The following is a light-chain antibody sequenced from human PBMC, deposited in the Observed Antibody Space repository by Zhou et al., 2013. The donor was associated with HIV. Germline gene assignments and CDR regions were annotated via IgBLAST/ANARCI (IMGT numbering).Light chain of an antibody. CDR1: QSVSSSY. Sequence: EIVLTQSPGTLSLSPGERATLSCRASQSVSSSYLAWYQQKPGQAPRLLIYGASTRATDIPARFSGSGSETEFTLTISSLQSEDSAVYYCQQYKNWPPWTFGQGTKVKS. J-gene: IGKJ1*01. CDR2: GAS. CDR3: QQYKNWPPWT. V-gene: IGKV3-15*01.